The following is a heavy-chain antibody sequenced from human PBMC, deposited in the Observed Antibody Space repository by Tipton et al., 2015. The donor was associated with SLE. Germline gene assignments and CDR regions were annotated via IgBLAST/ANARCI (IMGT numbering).Heavy chain of an antibody. J-gene: IGHJ4*02. D-gene: IGHD6-6*01. V-gene: IGHV4-34*01. CDR2: INHSGST. Sequence: TLSLNCAVYGGSFSGYYWSWIRQPPGKGLEWIGEINHSGSTNYNPSLKSRVTISVDTSKNQFSLKLSSVTAADTAVYYCARDGQLVGADFDYWGQGTLVTVSS. CDR1: GGSFSGYY. CDR3: ARDGQLVGADFDY.